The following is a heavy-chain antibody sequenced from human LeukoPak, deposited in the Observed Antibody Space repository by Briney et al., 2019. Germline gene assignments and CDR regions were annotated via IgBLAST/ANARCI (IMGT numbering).Heavy chain of an antibody. J-gene: IGHJ4*02. CDR3: AKDYTAMVRGPDY. D-gene: IGHD5-18*01. CDR2: ISWNSGSI. Sequence: GGSLRLSCAASGFTFDDYAMHWVRQAPGKGLEWDSGISWNSGSIGYADSVKGRFTISRDNAKNSLYLQMNSLRAEDTALYYCAKDYTAMVRGPDYWGQGTLVTVSS. CDR1: GFTFDDYA. V-gene: IGHV3-9*01.